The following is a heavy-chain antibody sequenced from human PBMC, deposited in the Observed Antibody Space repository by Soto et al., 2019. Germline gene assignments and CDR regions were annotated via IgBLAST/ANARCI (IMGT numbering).Heavy chain of an antibody. V-gene: IGHV1-18*01. Sequence: GASVKVSCKASGYTFTSYGISWVRQAPGQGLEWMGWISAYNGNTNYAQKLQGRVTMTTDTSTRTAYMELRSLRSDDTAVYYCARAPVDGWLVGYYFDYWGQGTLVTVSS. D-gene: IGHD6-19*01. J-gene: IGHJ4*02. CDR2: ISAYNGNT. CDR3: ARAPVDGWLVGYYFDY. CDR1: GYTFTSYG.